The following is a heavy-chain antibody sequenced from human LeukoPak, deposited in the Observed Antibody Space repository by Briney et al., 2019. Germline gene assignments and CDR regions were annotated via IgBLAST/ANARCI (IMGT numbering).Heavy chain of an antibody. CDR3: AKDLSRDGYNGLDY. CDR1: GFTFSSYA. CDR2: ISWDGGST. D-gene: IGHD5-24*01. V-gene: IGHV3-43D*03. J-gene: IGHJ4*02. Sequence: PGGSLRLSCAASGFTFSSYAMSWVRQAPGKGLERVSLISWDGGSTYYADSVKGRFTISRDNSKNSLYLQMNSLRAEDTALYYCAKDLSRDGYNGLDYWGQGTLVTVSS.